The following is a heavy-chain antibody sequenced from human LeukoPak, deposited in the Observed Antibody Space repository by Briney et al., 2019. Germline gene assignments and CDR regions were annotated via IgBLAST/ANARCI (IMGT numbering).Heavy chain of an antibody. CDR1: GFTFHDYA. J-gene: IGHJ4*02. D-gene: IGHD4-23*01. V-gene: IGHV3-43*02. Sequence: PGGSLRLSCAASGFTFHDYAMHWVRQAPGRGLEWVSYITADGTTTYYADSVKGRFTVSRDNSKSSLHLQMSSLRTDDTALYYCAKDRPVVSYWGQGTLVIVPP. CDR2: ITADGTTT. CDR3: AKDRPVVSY.